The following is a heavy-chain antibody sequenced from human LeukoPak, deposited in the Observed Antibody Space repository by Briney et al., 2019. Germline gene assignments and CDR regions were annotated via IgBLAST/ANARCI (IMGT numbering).Heavy chain of an antibody. V-gene: IGHV3-21*01. CDR1: GFTFSTYS. CDR2: ISTARL. Sequence: PGGSVRLSCAASGFTFSTYSMNWVRQAPGKGLEGVSSISTARLYYADSVKGRFTISRDNAKNSLYLQMNSLRHEDTAVYYCARVGSSLERDYWGQGTLVTVSS. CDR3: ARVGSSLERDY. J-gene: IGHJ4*02. D-gene: IGHD6-13*01.